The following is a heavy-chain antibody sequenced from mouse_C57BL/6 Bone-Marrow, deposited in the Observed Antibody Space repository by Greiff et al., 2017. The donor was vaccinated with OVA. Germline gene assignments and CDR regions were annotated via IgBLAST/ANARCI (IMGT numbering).Heavy chain of an antibody. CDR1: GYTFTDYY. V-gene: IGHV1-19*01. D-gene: IGHD2-5*01. CDR3: ARRSNLLGDY. CDR2: INPYNGGT. Sequence: VQLKESGPVLVKPGASVKMSCKASGYTFTDYYMNWVKQSHGKSLEWIGVINPYNGGTSYNQKFKGKATLTVDKSSSTAYMELNSLTSEDSAVYYCARRSNLLGDYWGQGTSVTVSS. J-gene: IGHJ4*01.